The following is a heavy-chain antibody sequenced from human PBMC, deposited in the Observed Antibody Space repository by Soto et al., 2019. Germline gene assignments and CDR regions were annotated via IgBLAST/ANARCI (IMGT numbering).Heavy chain of an antibody. CDR1: GGSFSGYY. D-gene: IGHD3-3*01. Sequence: SETLSLTCAVYGGSFSGYYWSWIRQPPGKGLEWIGEINHSGSTNYNPSLKSRVTISVDTSKNQFSLKLNSVTAADTAVYYCARTRFTHNWFDPWGQGTLVTVSS. CDR2: INHSGST. V-gene: IGHV4-34*01. CDR3: ARTRFTHNWFDP. J-gene: IGHJ5*02.